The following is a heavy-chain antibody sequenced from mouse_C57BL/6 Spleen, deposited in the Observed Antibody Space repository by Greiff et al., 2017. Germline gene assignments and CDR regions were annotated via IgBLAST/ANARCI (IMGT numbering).Heavy chain of an antibody. V-gene: IGHV1-55*01. CDR3: AKGDSSGYRFAY. J-gene: IGHJ3*01. Sequence: QVQLQQPGAELVKPGASVKMSCKASGYTFTSYWITWVKQRPGQGLEWIGDIDPGSGSTNYNEKFKSKATLTVDTSSSTAYMQLSSLTSEDSAVYYCAKGDSSGYRFAYWGQGTLVTVSA. CDR1: GYTFTSYW. D-gene: IGHD3-2*02. CDR2: IDPGSGST.